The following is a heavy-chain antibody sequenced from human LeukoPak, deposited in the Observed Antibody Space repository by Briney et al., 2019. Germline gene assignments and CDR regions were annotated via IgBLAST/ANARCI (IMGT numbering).Heavy chain of an antibody. J-gene: IGHJ4*02. D-gene: IGHD6-13*01. CDR1: GGSISSYY. CDR3: ARGPRYSSSFKRGFDY. V-gene: IGHV4-59*12. CDR2: IYYSGST. Sequence: SETLSLTCTVSGGSISSYYWSWIRQPPGKGLEWIGYIYYSGSTNYNPSLKSRVTISVDTSKNQFSLKLSSVTAADTAVYYCARGPRYSSSFKRGFDYWGQGTLVTVSS.